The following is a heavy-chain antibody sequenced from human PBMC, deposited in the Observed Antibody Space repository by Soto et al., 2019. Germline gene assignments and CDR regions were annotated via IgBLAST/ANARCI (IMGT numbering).Heavy chain of an antibody. V-gene: IGHV1-69*13. CDR3: AREDLSIAAAGTSGHYYYYYGMDV. J-gene: IGHJ6*02. CDR1: GGTFSSYA. D-gene: IGHD6-13*01. CDR2: IIPIFGTA. Sequence: GASVKVSCKASGGTFSSYAISWVRQAPGQGLEWMGGIIPIFGTANYAQKFQGRVTITADESTSTAYMELSSLRSEDTAVYYCAREDLSIAAAGTSGHYYYYYGMDVWGQGTTVTSP.